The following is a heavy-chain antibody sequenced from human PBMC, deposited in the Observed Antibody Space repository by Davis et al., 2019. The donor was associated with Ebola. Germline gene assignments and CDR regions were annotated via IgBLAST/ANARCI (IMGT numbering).Heavy chain of an antibody. Sequence: GESLKISCAASGFTFSSYWMSWVRQAPGKGLEWVANIKQDGSEKYYVDSVKGRFTISRDNAKNSLYLQMNSLRAEDTAVYYCARDPDDTVAGSFFDYWGQGTLVTVSS. D-gene: IGHD6-19*01. J-gene: IGHJ4*02. CDR3: ARDPDDTVAGSFFDY. V-gene: IGHV3-7*01. CDR2: IKQDGSEK. CDR1: GFTFSSYW.